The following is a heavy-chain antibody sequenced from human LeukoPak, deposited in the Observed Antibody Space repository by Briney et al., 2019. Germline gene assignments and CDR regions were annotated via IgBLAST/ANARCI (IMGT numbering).Heavy chain of an antibody. Sequence: PGGSLRLSCVASGFTSSSYGMHWVRQAPGKGLEWVAVISYDGSNKYYADSVKGRFTISRDNSKNTVYLQMNNLRAEDTAVFYCARDKDDSLDYWGQGTLVTVSS. CDR3: ARDKDDSLDY. CDR2: ISYDGSNK. D-gene: IGHD3-16*01. J-gene: IGHJ4*02. V-gene: IGHV3-30*03. CDR1: GFTSSSYG.